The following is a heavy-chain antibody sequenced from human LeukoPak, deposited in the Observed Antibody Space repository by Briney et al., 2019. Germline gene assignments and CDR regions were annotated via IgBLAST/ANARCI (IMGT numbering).Heavy chain of an antibody. J-gene: IGHJ5*02. Sequence: ASVKVSCKASGYTFTSYYMHWVRQAPGQGLEWMGIINPSGGSTSYAQKFQGRVTMTRDMSTSTVYMELSSLRSEDTAVYYCGRDLNRSGYTREGRFDPWGQGTLVTVSS. CDR1: GYTFTSYY. CDR2: INPSGGST. CDR3: GRDLNRSGYTREGRFDP. V-gene: IGHV1-46*01. D-gene: IGHD3-22*01.